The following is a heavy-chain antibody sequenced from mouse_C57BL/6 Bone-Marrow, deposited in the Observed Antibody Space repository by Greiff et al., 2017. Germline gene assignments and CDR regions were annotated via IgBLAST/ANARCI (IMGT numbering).Heavy chain of an antibody. J-gene: IGHJ1*03. CDR3: ARGGTTVVAPRYWYFDV. D-gene: IGHD1-1*01. CDR1: GFTFSDYY. Sequence: EVKLVESGGGLVQPGGSLKLSCAASGFTFSDYYMYWVRQTPEKRLEWVAYISNGGGSTYYPDTVKGRFTISRDNAKNTLYLQMSRLKSEDTAMYYCARGGTTVVAPRYWYFDVWGTGTTVTVSS. V-gene: IGHV5-12*01. CDR2: ISNGGGST.